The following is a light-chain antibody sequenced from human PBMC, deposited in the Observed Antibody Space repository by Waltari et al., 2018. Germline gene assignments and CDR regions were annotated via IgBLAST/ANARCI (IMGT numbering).Light chain of an antibody. Sequence: QSALTQPRSVSGSPGQSVTISCTGTSSDVGGYNYVSWYQQHPGTAPKLMIYDVSKRPSGVPDRFSGSKSGNTASLTISGLQAEDEADYYFCSYAGSYTFIFGTGTKVTVL. V-gene: IGLV2-11*01. CDR3: CSYAGSYTFI. J-gene: IGLJ1*01. CDR2: DVS. CDR1: SSDVGGYNY.